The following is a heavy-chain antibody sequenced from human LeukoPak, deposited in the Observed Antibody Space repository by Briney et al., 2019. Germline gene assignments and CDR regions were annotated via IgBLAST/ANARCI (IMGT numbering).Heavy chain of an antibody. V-gene: IGHV3-7*01. CDR2: IKKDGSEK. CDR3: ARDLSGVTGYTYGRGIDY. D-gene: IGHD5-18*01. CDR1: GFTFSAYW. J-gene: IGHJ4*02. Sequence: GGSLRLSCVASGFTFSAYWMSWVRQAPGKGLEWVANIKKDGSEKYYVDSVKGRFTISRDNAKTSLYLQMNSLRAEDTAVYYCARDLSGVTGYTYGRGIDYWGQGTLVTVSS.